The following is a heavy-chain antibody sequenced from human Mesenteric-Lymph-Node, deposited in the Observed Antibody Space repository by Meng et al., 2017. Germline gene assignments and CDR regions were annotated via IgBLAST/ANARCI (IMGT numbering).Heavy chain of an antibody. CDR1: GGSFSSNF. CDR3: ARSFAVTMFDY. D-gene: IGHD2-21*02. J-gene: IGHJ4*02. Sequence: QVQLQQWGAGLLKPSETLSLACAVYGGSFSSNFWTWIRQAPGRGLEWIGDVNHSGKTNYNPSLKSQVTISVDTSKTQFSLILNSVTAADTGVYYCARSFAVTMFDYWGQGTLVTVSS. V-gene: IGHV4-34*02. CDR2: VNHSGKT.